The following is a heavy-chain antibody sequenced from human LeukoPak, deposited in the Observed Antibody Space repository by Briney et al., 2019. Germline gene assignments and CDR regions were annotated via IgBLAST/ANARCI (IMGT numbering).Heavy chain of an antibody. CDR1: GFTFGDYS. J-gene: IGHJ4*02. V-gene: IGHV3-49*03. CDR2: IRSKAYGGTT. Sequence: PGGSLRLSCTASGFTFGDYSMSWFRRAPGKGLEWVGFIRSKAYGGTTEYAASVKGRFTISRDDSRGIAYLQMNSLETEDTAVYYCAKDRGSSWYPDFDYWGQGTLVIVSS. D-gene: IGHD6-13*01. CDR3: AKDRGSSWYPDFDY.